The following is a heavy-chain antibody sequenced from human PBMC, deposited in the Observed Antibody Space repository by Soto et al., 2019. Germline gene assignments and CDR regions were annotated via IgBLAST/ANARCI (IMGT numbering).Heavy chain of an antibody. J-gene: IGHJ4*02. D-gene: IGHD3-22*01. CDR1: GFTFSDYY. CDR2: ISSSGSTI. CDR3: AREPMIVVVITTPVAASHPM. V-gene: IGHV3-11*01. Sequence: LRLSCAGSGFTFSDYYMSWIRQAPGKGLEWVSYISSSGSTIYYADSVKGRFTISRDNAKNSLYLQMNSLRAEDTAVYYCAREPMIVVVITTPVAASHPMWGQGTLVTVSS.